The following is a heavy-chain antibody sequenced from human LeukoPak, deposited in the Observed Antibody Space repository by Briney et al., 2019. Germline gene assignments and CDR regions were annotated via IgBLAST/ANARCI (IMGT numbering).Heavy chain of an antibody. CDR2: ISNDGSNK. V-gene: IGHV3-30-3*01. D-gene: IGHD1-1*01. Sequence: GGSLRLSCAASGFTFSRYEMHWVRQAPGKGLEWVTLISNDGSNKYYADSVKGRFTISRDNSKNTLYLQMSSLKSDDTAVYFCTTNWDVPLGRWGQGTQVTVSS. CDR1: GFTFSRYE. CDR3: TTNWDVPLGR. J-gene: IGHJ4*02.